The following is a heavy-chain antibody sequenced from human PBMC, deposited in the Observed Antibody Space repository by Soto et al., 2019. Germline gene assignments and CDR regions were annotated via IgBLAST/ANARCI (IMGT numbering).Heavy chain of an antibody. J-gene: IGHJ4*02. Sequence: GGPLSLSCEGSGFSLSSYTMHWVRQAPSKGQEWEEFISIDSTSKHYADTVKCRFSISRDNSKNNLNKQMDRLRPDEKTLYYCARDRFRLGELSLIGYFDTWGQGTLFTVSS. CDR2: ISIDSTSK. CDR1: GFSLSSYT. CDR3: ARDRFRLGELSLIGYFDT. D-gene: IGHD3-16*02. V-gene: IGHV3-30*01.